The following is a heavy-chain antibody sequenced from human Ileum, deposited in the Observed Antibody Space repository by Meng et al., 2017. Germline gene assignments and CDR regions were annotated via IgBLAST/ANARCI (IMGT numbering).Heavy chain of an antibody. J-gene: IGHJ4*02. CDR3: ARGVVSGSHYNTY. Sequence: QVQLQESGPGLVKPSGTLSLTCAVSGGSISSSIWWLWVRQPPEKGLEWIGEIHHSGTTNYSPSLKSRLTISVDKSKNQFSLKLQSVTAADTAVYFCARGVVSGSHYNTYWGQGILVTVSS. V-gene: IGHV4-4*02. CDR2: IHHSGTT. D-gene: IGHD3-10*01. CDR1: GGSISSSIW.